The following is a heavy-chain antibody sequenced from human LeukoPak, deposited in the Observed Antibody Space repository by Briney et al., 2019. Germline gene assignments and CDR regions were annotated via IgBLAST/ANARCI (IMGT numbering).Heavy chain of an antibody. CDR1: GFTFRRYN. J-gene: IGHJ3*02. CDR2: MSSISSTI. D-gene: IGHD3-22*01. V-gene: IGHV3-48*04. CDR3: ARGADYYDSSCYYLPLDAFDI. Sequence: GGSLRLSCAASGFTFRRYNMNWVRQAPAKGREWVSYMSSISSTIYYADSVKGRFAISRDNAKNSLYLQMNSLRAEDTAVYYCARGADYYDSSCYYLPLDAFDIWGQGTMVTVSS.